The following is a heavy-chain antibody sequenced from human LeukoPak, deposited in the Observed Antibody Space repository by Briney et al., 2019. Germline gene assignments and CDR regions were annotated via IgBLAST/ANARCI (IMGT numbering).Heavy chain of an antibody. CDR3: ATGTHSSSWPYFDY. CDR2: IVVASANT. V-gene: IGHV1-58*02. Sequence: ASVKVSCKASGFTFTSSAMQWVRQARGQRLEWIGWIVVASANTNYAQRFQERVTITRDMTTSTAYMELSSLTSEDTAVCYCATGTHSSSWPYFDYWGQGTLVTVSS. CDR1: GFTFTSSA. J-gene: IGHJ4*02. D-gene: IGHD6-13*01.